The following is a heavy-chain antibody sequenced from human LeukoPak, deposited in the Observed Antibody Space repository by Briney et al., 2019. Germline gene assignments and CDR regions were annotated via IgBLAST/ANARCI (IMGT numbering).Heavy chain of an antibody. Sequence: GGSLRLSCAASGFTFSIYAMSWVRQAPGKGLEWVSAISGGGGITYYADSVKGRFTVSRDNSKNTVFLQMNSLRAEDTALYYCAKGSRDGYNAFDYWGQGTLVTVSS. CDR2: ISGGGGIT. CDR1: GFTFSIYA. J-gene: IGHJ4*02. V-gene: IGHV3-23*01. D-gene: IGHD5-12*01. CDR3: AKGSRDGYNAFDY.